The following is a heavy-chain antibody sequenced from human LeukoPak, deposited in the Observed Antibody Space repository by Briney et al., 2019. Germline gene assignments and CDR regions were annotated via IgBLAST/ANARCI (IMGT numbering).Heavy chain of an antibody. V-gene: IGHV3-23*01. CDR2: ISGSGGST. D-gene: IGHD5-18*01. J-gene: IGHJ4*02. CDR3: AKGGEQLWLLFDY. CDR1: GFTFSSYA. Sequence: GGSLRLSCAASGFTFSSYAMSWVRQAPGKGLEWVSAISGSGGSTYYADSVKGRFTISRDNSKNTLYLQMNSLRAEDTVVYYCAKGGEQLWLLFDYWGQGTLVTVSS.